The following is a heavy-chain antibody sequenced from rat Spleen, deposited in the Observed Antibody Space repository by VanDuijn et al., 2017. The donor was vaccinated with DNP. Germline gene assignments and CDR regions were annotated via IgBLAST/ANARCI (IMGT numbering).Heavy chain of an antibody. V-gene: IGHV5-22*01. J-gene: IGHJ1*01. CDR2: ITGGSGIT. D-gene: IGHD1-1*01. CDR3: ARGVYYYSATYWYFDF. CDR1: GFTFSDYN. Sequence: EVQLVESGGGLVQPGRSLKLSCAASGFTFSDYNMAWVRQAPKKGLEWIASITGGSGITSYPDSVKGRFTISRDDAENTLFLQMNSLRSEDTATYYCARGVYYYSATYWYFDFWGPGTMVTVSS.